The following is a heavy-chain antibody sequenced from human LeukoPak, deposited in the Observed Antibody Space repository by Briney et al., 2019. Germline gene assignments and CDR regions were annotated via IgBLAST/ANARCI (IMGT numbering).Heavy chain of an antibody. CDR1: GYTFIGYY. D-gene: IGHD2-2*01. Sequence: ASVKVSCKASGYTFIGYYMHWVRQAPGQGLEWMGWINPNTGGTNYAQKFQGRVTMTRDTSISTAYMELSRLRSDDTAVYYCARVRACSSTSCYLAVGAFDIWGQGTMVTVSS. J-gene: IGHJ3*02. V-gene: IGHV1-2*02. CDR2: INPNTGGT. CDR3: ARVRACSSTSCYLAVGAFDI.